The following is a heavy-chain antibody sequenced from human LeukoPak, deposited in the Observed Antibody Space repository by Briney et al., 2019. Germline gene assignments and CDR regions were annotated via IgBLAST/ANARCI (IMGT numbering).Heavy chain of an antibody. CDR1: GGSFNDYY. J-gene: IGHJ4*02. D-gene: IGHD3-10*01. CDR2: INRSGSA. V-gene: IGHV4-34*01. CDR3: GSLHQVRGLTVFDY. Sequence: ASETLSLTCALYGGSFNDYYWSWIRQPPGKGLEWIGEINRSGSATYNPSLKGRVTISVDTSKKQFSLMMRSVTVADTAVYYCGSLHQVRGLTVFDYWGQGSLVTVSS.